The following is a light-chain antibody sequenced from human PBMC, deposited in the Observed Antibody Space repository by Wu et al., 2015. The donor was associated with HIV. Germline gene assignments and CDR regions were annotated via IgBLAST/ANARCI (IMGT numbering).Light chain of an antibody. Sequence: DIQMTQSPSSLSASVGDRVTISCRTSQGIYNSLAWYQQKPGKAPKLLLYSTSKLQSGVPSRFSGSGSGADYTLTITGLQPEDFATYYCQQLNSYPQSFGQGTKLEIK. CDR1: QGIYNS. CDR3: QQLNSYPQS. V-gene: IGKV1-NL1*01. CDR2: STS. J-gene: IGKJ2*03.